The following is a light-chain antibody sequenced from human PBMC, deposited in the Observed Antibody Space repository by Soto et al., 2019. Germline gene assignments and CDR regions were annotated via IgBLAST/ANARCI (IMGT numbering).Light chain of an antibody. J-gene: IGKJ4*01. CDR3: QQYNSWPLT. CDR2: DTS. CDR1: QSLSSN. Sequence: EIVLTHFPATLSVSPGETATLTCRASQSLSSNLAWYQQRRGQAPRLLMFDTSTRASGTPARFSGRGSGTEFTLTISSLQSEDFAVYYCQQYNSWPLTFGGGTKVDIK. V-gene: IGKV3-15*01.